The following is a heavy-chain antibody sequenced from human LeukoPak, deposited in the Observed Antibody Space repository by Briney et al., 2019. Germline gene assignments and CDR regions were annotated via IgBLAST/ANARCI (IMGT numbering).Heavy chain of an antibody. J-gene: IGHJ4*02. CDR3: ARSDATIVATLNDY. V-gene: IGHV1-18*01. CDR2: ISGYNGNT. D-gene: IGHD5-12*01. Sequence: GASVKVSCKASGNTFTSYGITWVRQAPGQGLEWMGWISGYNGNTNYAQKFQGRVTMTRDTSISTAYMELSRLRSDDTAVYYCARSDATIVATLNDYWGQGTLVTVSS. CDR1: GNTFTSYG.